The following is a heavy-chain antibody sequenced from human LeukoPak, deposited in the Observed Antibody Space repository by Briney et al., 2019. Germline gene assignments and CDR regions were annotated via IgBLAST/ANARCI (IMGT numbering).Heavy chain of an antibody. CDR3: AREDGGRYYDSSGYLGY. CDR2: IKQDGSEK. D-gene: IGHD3-22*01. Sequence: LSGGSLRLSCAASGFTFSSYWMSWVRQAPGKGLEWVANIKQDGSEKYYVDSVKGRFTISRDNAKNSLYLQMNSLRAEDTAVYYCAREDGGRYYDSSGYLGYWGQGTLVTVSS. CDR1: GFTFSSYW. J-gene: IGHJ4*02. V-gene: IGHV3-7*01.